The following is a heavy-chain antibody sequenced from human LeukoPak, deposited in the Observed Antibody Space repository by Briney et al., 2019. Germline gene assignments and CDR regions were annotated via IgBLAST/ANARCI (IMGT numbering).Heavy chain of an antibody. V-gene: IGHV4-61*02. CDR3: ARDSTMVRGVIYYYYYMDV. CDR1: GGSISSGSYY. D-gene: IGHD3-10*01. Sequence: SQTLSLTCTVSGGSISSGSYYWSWIRQPAGKGLEWIGRIYTSGSTNYNPSLKSRVTISVDTSKNQFSLKLSSVTAADTAVYYCARDSTMVRGVIYYYYYMDVWSKGTTVTISS. CDR2: IYTSGST. J-gene: IGHJ6*03.